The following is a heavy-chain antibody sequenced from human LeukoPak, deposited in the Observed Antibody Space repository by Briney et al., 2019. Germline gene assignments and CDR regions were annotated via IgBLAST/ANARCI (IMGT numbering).Heavy chain of an antibody. Sequence: PSETLSLTCTVSGGSISSSSYYWGWIRQPPGKGLEWIGSIYYSGSTYYNPSLKSRVTISVDKSKNQFPLKLSSVTAADTAVYYCAREVPCIAVAGTHTYYYMDVWGKGTTVTISS. D-gene: IGHD6-19*01. CDR3: AREVPCIAVAGTHTYYYMDV. V-gene: IGHV4-39*06. CDR2: IYYSGST. CDR1: GGSISSSSYY. J-gene: IGHJ6*03.